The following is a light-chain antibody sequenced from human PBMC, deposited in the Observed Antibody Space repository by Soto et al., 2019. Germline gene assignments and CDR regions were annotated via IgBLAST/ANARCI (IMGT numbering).Light chain of an antibody. CDR1: KNDIGVYDF. J-gene: IGLJ1*01. Sequence: QSALSQPPSASGSPGQSVTISCTGTKNDIGVYDFVSWYQHHPGKAPRMIIYEVVQRPSGVPDRFSGSKSGNTASLTVSGLQAADEGDYFCKSYAGSNTYVFGSGTQVTVL. V-gene: IGLV2-8*01. CDR2: EVV. CDR3: KSYAGSNTYV.